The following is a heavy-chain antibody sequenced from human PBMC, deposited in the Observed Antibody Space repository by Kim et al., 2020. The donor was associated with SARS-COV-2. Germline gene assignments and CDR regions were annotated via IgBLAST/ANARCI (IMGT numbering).Heavy chain of an antibody. Sequence: SETLSLTCTVSGGSISSYYWSWIRQPPGKGLEWIGYIYYSGSTNYNPSLKSRVTISVDTSKNQFSLKLSSVTAADTAVYYRASLWFGEPYYFDLWGRGTLVTVSS. CDR2: IYYSGST. CDR3: ASLWFGEPYYFDL. D-gene: IGHD3-10*01. J-gene: IGHJ2*01. V-gene: IGHV4-59*01. CDR1: GGSISSYY.